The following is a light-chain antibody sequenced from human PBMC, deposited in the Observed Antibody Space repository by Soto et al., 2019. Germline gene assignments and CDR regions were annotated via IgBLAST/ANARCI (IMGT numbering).Light chain of an antibody. Sequence: EIVLTQSPATLSLSPGERATLSCRASQSVSSYLAWYQQKPGQAPRLLIYDASNRATGIPARFSGSGSGTDFTLTISSLEPEDFAVYYCQQRSNRPRPTWTFGQGTKVEIK. V-gene: IGKV3-11*01. CDR1: QSVSSY. CDR2: DAS. CDR3: QQRSNRPRPTWT. J-gene: IGKJ1*01.